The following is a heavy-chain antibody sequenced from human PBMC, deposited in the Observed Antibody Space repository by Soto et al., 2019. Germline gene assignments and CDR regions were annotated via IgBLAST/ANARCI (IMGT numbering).Heavy chain of an antibody. Sequence: ASVKVSCKASGYIFTSYYLHWVRQAPGQGLEWMGWINPFDGSRMFAQSFQGRVTITRDTSASTAYMELSSLRSEDTAVYYCARDLGYCTNGVCYPAWFDPWGQGTLVTVSS. CDR1: GYIFTSYY. CDR2: INPFDGSR. V-gene: IGHV1-46*01. D-gene: IGHD2-8*01. J-gene: IGHJ5*02. CDR3: ARDLGYCTNGVCYPAWFDP.